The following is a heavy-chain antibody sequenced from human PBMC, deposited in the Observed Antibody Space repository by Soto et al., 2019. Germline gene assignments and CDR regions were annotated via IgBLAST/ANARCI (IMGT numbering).Heavy chain of an antibody. V-gene: IGHV5-51*01. J-gene: IGHJ3*02. CDR2: IYPGDSDT. Sequence: GESLKISCKGSGYSFTSYWIGWVRQMPGKGLEWMGIIYPGDSDTRYSPSFQGQVTISADKSISTAYLQWSSLKASDTAMYYCARTKTYYYDSSGHRRAFDIWGQGTMVTVSS. CDR1: GYSFTSYW. CDR3: ARTKTYYYDSSGHRRAFDI. D-gene: IGHD3-22*01.